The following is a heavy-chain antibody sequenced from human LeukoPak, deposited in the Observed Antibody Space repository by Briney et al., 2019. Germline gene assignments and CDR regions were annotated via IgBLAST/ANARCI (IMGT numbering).Heavy chain of an antibody. CDR1: GFTVSSNY. Sequence: PGGSLRLSCAASGFTVSSNYMSWVRQAPGKGLEWVSVIYSGGSTYYADSVKGRFTISRDNSKNTLYLQMNSLRAEDTAVYYCARGSQLPPFYYYGMDVWGQGTTVTVSS. V-gene: IGHV3-66*01. J-gene: IGHJ6*02. D-gene: IGHD2-2*01. CDR3: ARGSQLPPFYYYGMDV. CDR2: IYSGGST.